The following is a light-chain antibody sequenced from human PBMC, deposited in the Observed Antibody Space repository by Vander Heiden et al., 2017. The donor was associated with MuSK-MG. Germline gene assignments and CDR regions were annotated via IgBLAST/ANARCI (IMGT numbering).Light chain of an antibody. V-gene: IGLV1-44*01. Sequence: QSVLTQPPSASGTPGLRVTISCSGSSSNIGGNTVNWYQQLPGTAPKLLIYSNNKRPSGVPDRFAGSKSGTSASLAISGLQSEDEPDYYCATWDDSLNAWVFGGGTKVTV. CDR2: SNN. CDR3: ATWDDSLNAWV. J-gene: IGLJ3*02. CDR1: SSNIGGNT.